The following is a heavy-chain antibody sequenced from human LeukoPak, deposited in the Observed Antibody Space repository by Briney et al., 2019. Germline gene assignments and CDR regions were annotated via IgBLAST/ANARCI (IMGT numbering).Heavy chain of an antibody. Sequence: EGSLRLSCAASGFSFSSYWMNWVRQAPGKGLVWVSRIASDGSSTTYADSVKGRFSISRDNAKNTLYLQMNSLRIEDTAVYYCARGRPHGNDYWGQGTLVTVSS. CDR3: ARGRPHGNDY. V-gene: IGHV3-74*01. D-gene: IGHD4-23*01. CDR2: IASDGSST. J-gene: IGHJ4*02. CDR1: GFSFSSYW.